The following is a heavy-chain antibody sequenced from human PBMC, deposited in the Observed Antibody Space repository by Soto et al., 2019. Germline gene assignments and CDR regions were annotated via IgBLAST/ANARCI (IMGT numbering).Heavy chain of an antibody. D-gene: IGHD6-25*01. CDR1: GFTFSNYW. Sequence: EVQLVESGGGLVQPGGSLRLSCAASGFTFSNYWMSWVRQAPGKGLEWVANIKQDGSGKYYVDSVNGRFTISRDNAKNSLSMQMNSLRAEETAVYYCAREKRANGYFDYWGQGTLVTVSS. CDR3: AREKRANGYFDY. CDR2: IKQDGSGK. V-gene: IGHV3-7*01. J-gene: IGHJ4*02.